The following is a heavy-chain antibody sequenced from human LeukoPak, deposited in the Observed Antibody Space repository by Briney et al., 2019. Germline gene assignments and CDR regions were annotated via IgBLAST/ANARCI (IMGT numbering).Heavy chain of an antibody. Sequence: SETLSLTCTVSGGSISSYYWNWIRQPPGKGLEYIGYIYYSGSTNYNPSLMSRVTISVDTSENQFSLKMSSVTAADTAMYYCARSELLWFGKVNSGFDFWGQGTLVTVSS. CDR1: GGSISSYY. CDR2: IYYSGST. D-gene: IGHD3-10*01. CDR3: ARSELLWFGKVNSGFDF. J-gene: IGHJ4*02. V-gene: IGHV4-59*01.